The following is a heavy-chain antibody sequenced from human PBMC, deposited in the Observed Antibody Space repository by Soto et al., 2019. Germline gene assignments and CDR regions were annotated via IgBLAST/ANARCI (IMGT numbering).Heavy chain of an antibody. D-gene: IGHD3-10*01. CDR2: ISPDGRTT. CDR3: ADTWLPTSY. Sequence: PGGSLRLFCAASGFSFSHYWMHWVRQAPGEGLVWVSRISPDGRTTTYADSVKGRFTISRDNAKSTLYLQMNSLTVEDGAVYYCADTWLPTSYWGPGTLVTVSS. J-gene: IGHJ4*02. V-gene: IGHV3-74*01. CDR1: GFSFSHYW.